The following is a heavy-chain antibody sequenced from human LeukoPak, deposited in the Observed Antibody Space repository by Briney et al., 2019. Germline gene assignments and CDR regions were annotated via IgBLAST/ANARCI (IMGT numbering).Heavy chain of an antibody. D-gene: IGHD2-2*01. Sequence: ASVKVSCKASGGTFSSYAISWVRQAPGQGLEWMGGIIPIFGTANYAQKFQGRVTITADKSTSTAYMELSSLRSEDTAVYYCAGGSGYQLLFDYWGQGTLVTVSS. CDR3: AGGSGYQLLFDY. CDR1: GGTFSSYA. CDR2: IIPIFGTA. J-gene: IGHJ4*02. V-gene: IGHV1-69*06.